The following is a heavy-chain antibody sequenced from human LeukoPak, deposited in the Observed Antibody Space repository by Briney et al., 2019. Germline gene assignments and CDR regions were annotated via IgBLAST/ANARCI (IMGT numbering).Heavy chain of an antibody. J-gene: IGHJ4*02. Sequence: GGSLRLSCAASGFAFSGYGMHWVRQAPGRGLEWVALISNDGGNKYYADSMKGRFTISRDNSKNTLYLQMLSLRTEDTAVYYCAKDLYSSSSSFDFWGQGTLVTVSS. D-gene: IGHD6-6*01. CDR1: GFAFSGYG. CDR3: AKDLYSSSSSFDF. V-gene: IGHV3-30*18. CDR2: ISNDGGNK.